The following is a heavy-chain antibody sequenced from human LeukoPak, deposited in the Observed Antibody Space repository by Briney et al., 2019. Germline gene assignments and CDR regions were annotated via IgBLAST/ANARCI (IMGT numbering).Heavy chain of an antibody. J-gene: IGHJ4*02. CDR2: INPNSGGT. Sequence: GASVKVSFKASGYTFTGYYMHWVRQAPGQGLEWMGWINPNSGGTNYAQKFQGRVTMTRGTSISTAYMELSRLRSDDTAVYYCANVAAAGTSDFDYWGQGTLVTVSS. CDR1: GYTFTGYY. V-gene: IGHV1-2*02. D-gene: IGHD6-13*01. CDR3: ANVAAAGTSDFDY.